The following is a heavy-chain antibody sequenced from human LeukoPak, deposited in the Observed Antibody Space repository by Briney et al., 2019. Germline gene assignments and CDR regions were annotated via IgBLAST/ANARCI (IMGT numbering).Heavy chain of an antibody. V-gene: IGHV4-59*08. D-gene: IGHD3-16*01. J-gene: IGHJ4*02. CDR1: GGSISPYY. CDR2: IYHNGMT. CDR3: ARHGGSHFLY. Sequence: PSETLSLTCTVSGGSISPYYWSWIRQPPGKGLEWIAYIYHNGMTSYNPSLMSRVTISVDTSRNQFSLMLDSVTAADTAVYYCARHGGSHFLYWGQGTLVTVSS.